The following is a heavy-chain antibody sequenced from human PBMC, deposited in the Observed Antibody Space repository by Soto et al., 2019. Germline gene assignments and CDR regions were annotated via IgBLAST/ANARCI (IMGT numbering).Heavy chain of an antibody. V-gene: IGHV4-30-2*01. J-gene: IGHJ4*02. CDR1: GGSISSGDYS. CDR3: AGSGYYPTYFDY. CDR2: IYHSGST. Sequence: QLQLQESGSGLVKPSQTLSLTCAVSGGSISSGDYSWSWIRQPPGKGLEWIGYIYHSGSTYYNPSLKTRLTISVDRSKIPFSLKLSSVTTADTAVYYSAGSGYYPTYFDYWGQGTLVTVSS. D-gene: IGHD3-22*01.